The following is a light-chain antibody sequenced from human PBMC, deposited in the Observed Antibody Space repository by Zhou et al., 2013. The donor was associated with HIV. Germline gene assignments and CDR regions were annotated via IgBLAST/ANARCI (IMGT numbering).Light chain of an antibody. Sequence: VLTQSPGTLSLSPGERATLSCRASRNIYNNYLAWYQQRPGQALRLLINVASSRATGIPARFSGSGSGTDFTLTISSLEPEDFAVYYCQQRSNWYTFGQGTKLEIK. CDR3: QQRSNWYT. CDR1: RNIYNNY. J-gene: IGKJ2*01. V-gene: IGKV3D-20*02. CDR2: VAS.